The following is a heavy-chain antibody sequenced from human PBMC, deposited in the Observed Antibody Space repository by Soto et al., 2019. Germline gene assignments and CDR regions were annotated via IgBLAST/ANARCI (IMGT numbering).Heavy chain of an antibody. CDR1: GSSINSSGYY. V-gene: IGHV4-39*01. D-gene: IGHD3-10*01. Sequence: QLQVQESGPGLVKPSETLSLTCTVSGSSINSSGYYWGWIRQPPGKGLEWIGSMFYGVSTYYNPSLKSRVTVSVDTSKNQFSLNLRSVTAADTAVYYCARLPSRHSVDYWGQGTLVTVSS. J-gene: IGHJ4*02. CDR2: MFYGVST. CDR3: ARLPSRHSVDY.